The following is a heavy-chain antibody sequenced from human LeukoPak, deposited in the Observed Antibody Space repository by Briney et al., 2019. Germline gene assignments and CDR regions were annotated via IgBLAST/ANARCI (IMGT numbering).Heavy chain of an antibody. CDR3: ARDPRTVRI. J-gene: IGHJ4*02. V-gene: IGHV3-11*04. D-gene: IGHD1-1*01. Sequence: GGSLRLSCAASGFTFSDYYMSWIRQAPGKGLEWLSYISGNGGVIQYAGSVKGRFTISRDNAKNLLYLQMDSLRVEDTAIYYCARDPRTVRIWGQGTLVTVSS. CDR1: GFTFSDYY. CDR2: ISGNGGVI.